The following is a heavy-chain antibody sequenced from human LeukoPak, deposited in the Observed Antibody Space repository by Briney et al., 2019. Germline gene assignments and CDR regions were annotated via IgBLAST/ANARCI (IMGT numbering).Heavy chain of an antibody. D-gene: IGHD3-16*01. J-gene: IGHJ3*02. CDR2: ISAYNGNT. V-gene: IGHV1-18*01. CDR3: ARLWKFWGAFDI. Sequence: ASVKVSCKASGYTFTTYGISWVRQAPGQGLEWMGWISAYNGNTNYAQKLQGRVTMTTDTSTSTAYMELRSLRSDDTAVYYCARLWKFWGAFDIWGQGTMVTVSS. CDR1: GYTFTTYG.